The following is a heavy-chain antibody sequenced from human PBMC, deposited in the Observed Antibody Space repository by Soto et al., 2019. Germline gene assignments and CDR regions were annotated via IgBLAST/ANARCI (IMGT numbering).Heavy chain of an antibody. J-gene: IGHJ1*01. CDR3: ASSYYDSSGYYFRAEYFQH. CDR2: IIPIFGTA. Sequence: QVQLVQSGAEVKKPGSSVKVSCKASGGTFSSYAISWVRQAPGQGLAWMGGIIPIFGTANYAQKFQGRVTITADESTSTAYMELSSLRSEDTAVYYCASSYYDSSGYYFRAEYFQHWGQGTLVTVSS. D-gene: IGHD3-22*01. V-gene: IGHV1-69*01. CDR1: GGTFSSYA.